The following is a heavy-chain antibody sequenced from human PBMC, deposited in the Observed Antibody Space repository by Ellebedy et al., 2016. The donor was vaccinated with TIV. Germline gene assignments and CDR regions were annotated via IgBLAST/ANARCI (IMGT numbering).Heavy chain of an antibody. Sequence: AASVKVSCKASGGTFSSYAISWVRQAPGQGLEWMGGIIPIFGTANYAQKFQGRVTITADESTSTAYMELSSLRSEDTAVYYCAGDRQLTGTTCYGMDVWGQGTTVTVSS. CDR3: AGDRQLTGTTCYGMDV. CDR1: GGTFSSYA. V-gene: IGHV1-69*13. J-gene: IGHJ6*02. D-gene: IGHD1-20*01. CDR2: IIPIFGTA.